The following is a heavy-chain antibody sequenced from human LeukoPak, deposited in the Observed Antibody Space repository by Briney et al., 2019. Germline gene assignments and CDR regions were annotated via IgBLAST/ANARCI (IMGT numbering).Heavy chain of an antibody. CDR1: GGTFSSYA. J-gene: IGHJ6*03. D-gene: IGHD3-22*01. CDR2: IIPIFGTA. V-gene: IGHV1-69*05. Sequence: GASVKVSCKASGGTFSSYAISWVRQAPGHGLEWMGGIIPIFGTANYAQKFQGRVTITTDESTSTAYMELSSLRSEDTAVYYCARGLSDSSGYYSDYYYYYMDVWGKGTTVTVSS. CDR3: ARGLSDSSGYYSDYYYYYMDV.